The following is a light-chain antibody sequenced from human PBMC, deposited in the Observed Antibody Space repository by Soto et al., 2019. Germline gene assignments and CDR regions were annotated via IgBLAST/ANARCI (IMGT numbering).Light chain of an antibody. CDR1: QSISNY. V-gene: IGKV1-39*01. CDR3: HQTYSAPLT. CDR2: GAS. Sequence: DIQMTQSPFSLPASVGDRVNITCRASQSISNYLNWYQQKPGRAPSLLIHGASSLQGGVPSRFSGSGSGTDFTLTISSRQPEDFTTYYCHQTYSAPLTFGGGTNVEI. J-gene: IGKJ4*01.